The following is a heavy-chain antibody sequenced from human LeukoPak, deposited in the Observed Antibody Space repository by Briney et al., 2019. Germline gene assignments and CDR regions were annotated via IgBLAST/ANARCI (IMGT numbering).Heavy chain of an antibody. CDR2: IYDTGST. D-gene: IGHD6-13*01. Sequence: PSETLSLTCTVSGGSITTYYWSWIRQPPGKGLEWIGYIYDTGSTNYNPSLKSRVTISVDTSKNQFSLKLSSVTAADTAVYYCARHEATSSWASSFDYWGQGTLVTVSS. V-gene: IGHV4-59*08. J-gene: IGHJ4*02. CDR3: ARHEATSSWASSFDY. CDR1: GGSITTYY.